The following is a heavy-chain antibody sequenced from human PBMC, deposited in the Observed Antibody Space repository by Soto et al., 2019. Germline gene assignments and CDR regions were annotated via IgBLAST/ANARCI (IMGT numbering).Heavy chain of an antibody. Sequence: GGSLRLSCAASGFTFIRYGMHLVRHAPCKWLEGLSVISYDGSNKYYEDSVKGRFTISRDNSKNTLYLQMNSLRAEDTAVYYCAKGGEVLSPKTYYYYAMDVWGQGTTVTVSS. J-gene: IGHJ6*02. V-gene: IGHV3-30*18. CDR3: AKGGEVLSPKTYYYYAMDV. CDR1: GFTFIRYG. D-gene: IGHD3-10*01. CDR2: ISYDGSNK.